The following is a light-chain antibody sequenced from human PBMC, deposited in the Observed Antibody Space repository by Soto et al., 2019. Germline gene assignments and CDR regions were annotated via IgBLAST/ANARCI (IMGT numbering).Light chain of an antibody. J-gene: IGKJ1*01. V-gene: IGKV1-5*03. CDR3: QQYNSYSWT. CDR2: KAS. CDR1: QSSSSW. Sequence: DIQMTQSLSTLSASVVDRVTITCRASQSSSSWLAWYQQKPGKAPKLLIYKASSLESGVPSRFSGSGSGTEFTLTISSLQPDDFATYYCQQYNSYSWTFGQGTKVEIK.